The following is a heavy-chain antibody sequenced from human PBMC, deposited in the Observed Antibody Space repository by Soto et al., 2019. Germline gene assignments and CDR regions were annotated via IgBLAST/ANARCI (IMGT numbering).Heavy chain of an antibody. CDR3: ARGGGLRFLEWSPSYGMDV. CDR2: ISAYNGNT. D-gene: IGHD3-3*01. CDR1: GYTFTSYG. V-gene: IGHV1-18*04. Sequence: ASVKVSCKASGYTFTSYGISWVRQAPGQGLEWMGWISAYNGNTNYAQKLQGRVTMTTDTSTSTAYMELRSLRSDDTAVYYCARGGGLRFLEWSPSYGMDVWGQGTTVTGSS. J-gene: IGHJ6*02.